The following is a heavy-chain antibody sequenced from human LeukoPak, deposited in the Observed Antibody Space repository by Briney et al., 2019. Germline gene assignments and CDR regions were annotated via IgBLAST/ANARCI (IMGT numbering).Heavy chain of an antibody. D-gene: IGHD3-22*01. J-gene: IGHJ1*01. CDR2: INPNSGGT. Sequence: ASVKVSCKASGYTFTGYYMHWVRQAPGQGLEWMGWINPNSGGTNYAQKFQGRVTMTRDTSISTAYMEPSRLRSDDTAVYYCARAYDSSGYQVYFQHWGQGTLVTVSS. CDR3: ARAYDSSGYQVYFQH. CDR1: GYTFTGYY. V-gene: IGHV1-2*02.